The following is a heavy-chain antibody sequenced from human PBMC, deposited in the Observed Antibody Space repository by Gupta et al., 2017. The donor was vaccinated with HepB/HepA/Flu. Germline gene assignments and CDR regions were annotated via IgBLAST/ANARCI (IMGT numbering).Heavy chain of an antibody. Sequence: EVQLLESGGDLVQPGGSLRLSGAASGFSFSSYAMSWVRQTPGKGPEWVSEISGSGGNTYYADSVKGRFSISRDNSKSTLYLQMNSLKVEDTAVYYCAKDLTGTYGDYFDYWGQGTPVAVSA. J-gene: IGHJ4*02. CDR1: GFSFSSYA. CDR3: AKDLTGTYGDYFDY. D-gene: IGHD1-20*01. V-gene: IGHV3-23*01. CDR2: ISGSGGNT.